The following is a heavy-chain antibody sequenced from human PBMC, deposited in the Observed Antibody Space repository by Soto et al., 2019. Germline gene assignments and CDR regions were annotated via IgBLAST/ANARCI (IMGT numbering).Heavy chain of an antibody. CDR2: INPSGGST. Sequence: GASVKVSCKASGYTFTSYYMHWVRQAPGQGLEWMGIINPSGGSTSYAQKFQGRVTMTRDTSTSTVYMELSSLRSEDTAVYYCARDKYSSFYYYYYGMDVWGQGNPGHRLL. D-gene: IGHD6-6*01. V-gene: IGHV1-46*01. J-gene: IGHJ6*02. CDR1: GYTFTSYY. CDR3: ARDKYSSFYYYYYGMDV.